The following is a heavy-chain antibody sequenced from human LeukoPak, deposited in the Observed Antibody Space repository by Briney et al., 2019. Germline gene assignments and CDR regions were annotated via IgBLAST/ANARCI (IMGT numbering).Heavy chain of an antibody. J-gene: IGHJ4*02. V-gene: IGHV3-23*01. D-gene: IGHD6-6*01. CDR2: ISGSGGST. CDR1: GFNFRRYA. Sequence: GGSLRLSCAASGFNFRRYAMSWVRQAPGKGLEWVSAISGSGGSTYYADSVKGRFTISRDNSKNTLYLQMNSLRAEDTAVYYCAKRDLYSSSSGRVDYWGQGTLVTVSS. CDR3: AKRDLYSSSSGRVDY.